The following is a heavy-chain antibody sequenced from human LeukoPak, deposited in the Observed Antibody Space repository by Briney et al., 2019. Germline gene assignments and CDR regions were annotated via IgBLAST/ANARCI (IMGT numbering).Heavy chain of an antibody. Sequence: SETLSLTCTVSGGSISNYYWTWIRQPPGKGLEWIGFIYYSGNTHYNPSLKSRVTISVDTSKNQFSLKLSSVTAADTAVYYCARAQITVADWLDPWGQGTLVTVSS. CDR1: GGSISNYY. V-gene: IGHV4-59*01. CDR3: ARAQITVADWLDP. D-gene: IGHD6-19*01. J-gene: IGHJ5*02. CDR2: IYYSGNT.